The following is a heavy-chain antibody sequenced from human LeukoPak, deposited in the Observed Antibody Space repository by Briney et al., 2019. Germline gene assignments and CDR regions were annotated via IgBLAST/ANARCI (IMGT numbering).Heavy chain of an antibody. V-gene: IGHV1-69*04. CDR3: ARDPITGAFDY. D-gene: IGHD1-20*01. CDR1: GGTFSSYA. CDR2: IIPILGIA. J-gene: IGHJ4*02. Sequence: ASVTVSCKASGGTFSSYAISWVRQAPGQGLEWMGRIIPILGIANYAQKFQGRVTITADKSTSTAYMELSSLRSEDTAVYYCARDPITGAFDYWGQGTLVTVSS.